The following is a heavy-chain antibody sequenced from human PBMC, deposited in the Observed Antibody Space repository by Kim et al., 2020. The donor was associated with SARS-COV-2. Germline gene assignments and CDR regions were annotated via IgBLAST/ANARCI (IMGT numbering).Heavy chain of an antibody. CDR1: GGTFSSYT. CDR3: ARELAPEYYYGSGSFDP. CDR2: IIPILGIA. V-gene: IGHV1-69*04. J-gene: IGHJ5*02. Sequence: SVKVSCKASGGTFSSYTISWVRQAPGQGLEWMGRIIPILGIANYAQKFQGRVTITADKSTSTAYMELSSLRSEDMAVYYCARELAPEYYYGSGSFDPWGQGTLVTVSS. D-gene: IGHD3-10*01.